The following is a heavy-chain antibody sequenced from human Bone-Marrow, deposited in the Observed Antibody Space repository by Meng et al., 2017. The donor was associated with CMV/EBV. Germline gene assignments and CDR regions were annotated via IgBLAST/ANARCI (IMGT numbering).Heavy chain of an antibody. J-gene: IGHJ6*02. V-gene: IGHV1-69*05. D-gene: IGHD3-3*01. CDR1: RGTFSSYV. CDR2: IPLFGEA. CDR3: ARDRRSEHPYYYTVWTS. Sequence: SVKVSCKPSRGTFSSYVISWVRQVPGEGLEWMGGIPLFGEAKSAQKFQGRLTITTDESMSTAYMELSSLRSEDTAVYYCARDRRSEHPYYYTVWTSGAKGPRSPSP.